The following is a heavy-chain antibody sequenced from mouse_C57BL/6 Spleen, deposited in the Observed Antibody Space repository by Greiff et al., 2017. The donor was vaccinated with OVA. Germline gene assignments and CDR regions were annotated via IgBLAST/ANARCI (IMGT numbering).Heavy chain of an antibody. CDR1: GYTFTSYW. CDR3: ARGGTTVGFDV. J-gene: IGHJ1*03. Sequence: VQLQQPGAELVMPGASVKLSCKASGYTFTSYWMHWVKQRPGQGLEWIGEIDPSDSYTNYNQKFKGKSTLTVDKSSSTAYMQLSSLTSEDSAVYYCARGGTTVGFDVWGTGTTVTVSS. D-gene: IGHD1-1*01. CDR2: IDPSDSYT. V-gene: IGHV1-69*01.